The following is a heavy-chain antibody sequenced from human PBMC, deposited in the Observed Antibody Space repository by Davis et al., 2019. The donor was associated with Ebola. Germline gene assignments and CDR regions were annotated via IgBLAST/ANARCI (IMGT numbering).Heavy chain of an antibody. Sequence: ASVKVSCKASGYTFTSYGISWVRQAPGQGLEWMGRIHPKSGDTSYAQQFQGRLTITRDTSISTAYMDLSRLTSDDTAVYYCAREPVRGYEKWFDHWGQGALVTVSS. CDR3: AREPVRGYEKWFDH. CDR2: IHPKSGDT. V-gene: IGHV1-2*06. CDR1: GYTFTSYG. J-gene: IGHJ5*02. D-gene: IGHD5-12*01.